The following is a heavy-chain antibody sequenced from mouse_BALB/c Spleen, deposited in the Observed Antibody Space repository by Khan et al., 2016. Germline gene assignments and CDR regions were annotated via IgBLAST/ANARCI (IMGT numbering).Heavy chain of an antibody. Sequence: EVQLQESGPSLVKPSQTLSLTCSVSGDFITSGYWNWIRKFPGNNLEYMGYISYTGITYYNPSLKSRISITRDTSKNQYYLQLNSVTTEDTATYYCAGYGTRENAMDYWGQGTSVTVSS. J-gene: IGHJ4*01. CDR3: AGYGTRENAMDY. CDR1: GDFITSGY. V-gene: IGHV3-8*02. D-gene: IGHD1-1*01. CDR2: ISYTGIT.